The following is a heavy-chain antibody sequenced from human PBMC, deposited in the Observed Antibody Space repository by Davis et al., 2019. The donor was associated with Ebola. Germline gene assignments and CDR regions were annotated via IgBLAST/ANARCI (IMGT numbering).Heavy chain of an antibody. CDR2: IILIFGTA. CDR3: ARGKDGDYYFDY. CDR1: GGTFSSYA. D-gene: IGHD4-17*01. V-gene: IGHV1-69*13. J-gene: IGHJ4*02. Sequence: SVTVSCKASGGTFSSYAISWVRQAPGQGLEWMGGIILIFGTANYAQKFQGRVTITADESTSTAYMELSSLRSEDTAVYYCARGKDGDYYFDYWGQGTLVTVSS.